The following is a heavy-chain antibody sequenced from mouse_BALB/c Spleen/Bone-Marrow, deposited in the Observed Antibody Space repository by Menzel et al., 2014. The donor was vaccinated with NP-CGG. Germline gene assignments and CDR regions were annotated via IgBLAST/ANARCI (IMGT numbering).Heavy chain of an antibody. CDR1: GFTFXSYA. J-gene: IGHJ1*01. Sequence: EVKVVESGGGLVKLGGSLKLSCAASGFTFXSYAMSWVRQTPEKRLEWVATISSGGSYTYYPDSVKGRFTISRDNAKNTLYLQMSSLRSEDTAMYYCARPPYYGSSEWYFDVWGAGTTVTVSS. V-gene: IGHV5-9-3*01. CDR3: ARPPYYGSSEWYFDV. CDR2: ISSGGSYT. D-gene: IGHD1-1*01.